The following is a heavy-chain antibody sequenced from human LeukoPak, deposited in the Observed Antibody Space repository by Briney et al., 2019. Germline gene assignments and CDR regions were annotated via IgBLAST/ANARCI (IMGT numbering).Heavy chain of an antibody. CDR3: TRVGYIDEGIDY. CDR2: IKQDGSKK. J-gene: IGHJ4*02. V-gene: IGHV3-7*04. Sequence: GGSLRLSCVASGFPFSRFWMTWVRQAPGKGLEWVANIKQDGSKKSYVDSVKGRFTISRDNAKNSLYLQMNSLRAEDTAIYYCTRVGYIDEGIDYWGQGTLVTVSS. D-gene: IGHD5-24*01. CDR1: GFPFSRFW.